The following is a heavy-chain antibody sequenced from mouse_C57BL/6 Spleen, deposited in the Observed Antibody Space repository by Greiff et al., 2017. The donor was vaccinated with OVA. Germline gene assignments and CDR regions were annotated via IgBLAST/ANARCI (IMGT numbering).Heavy chain of an antibody. CDR3: ARIDRYYFDY. V-gene: IGHV1-82*01. CDR1: GYAFSSSW. J-gene: IGHJ2*01. Sequence: QVQLQQSGPELVKPGASVKISCKASGYAFSSSWMNWVKQRPGKGLEWIGRIYPGDGDTNYNGKFKGKATLTADKSSSTAYMQLSSLTSEDSAVYFCARIDRYYFDYWGQGTTLTVSS. CDR2: IYPGDGDT.